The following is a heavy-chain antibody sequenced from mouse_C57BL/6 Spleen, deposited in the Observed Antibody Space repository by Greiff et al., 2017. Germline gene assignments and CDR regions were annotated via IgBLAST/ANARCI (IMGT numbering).Heavy chain of an antibody. J-gene: IGHJ3*01. D-gene: IGHD1-3*01. Sequence: QVQLKQPGAELVMPGASVKLSCKASGYTFTSYWMHWVKQRPGQGLEWIGEIDPSDSYTNYNQKFKGKSTLTVDKSSSTAYMQLSSLTSEDSAVYYCAGGGSSFAYWGQGTLVTVSA. CDR3: AGGGSSFAY. V-gene: IGHV1-69*01. CDR2: IDPSDSYT. CDR1: GYTFTSYW.